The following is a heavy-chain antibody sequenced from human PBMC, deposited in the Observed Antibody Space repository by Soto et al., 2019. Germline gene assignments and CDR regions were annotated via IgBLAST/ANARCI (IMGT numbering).Heavy chain of an antibody. D-gene: IGHD4-17*01. V-gene: IGHV5-51*01. CDR2: IYSGDSDT. CDR1: GYSFCRYW. CDR3: ARRTETDYYGMDV. J-gene: IGHJ6*02. Sequence: GGSLKISCKGSGYSFCRYWVGWVRPMPGKGLEWMGIIYSGDSDTRYSPSFQGQVTISADKSINTAYLQWSSLKASDTAMYYCARRTETDYYGMDVWGQGTTVTVSS.